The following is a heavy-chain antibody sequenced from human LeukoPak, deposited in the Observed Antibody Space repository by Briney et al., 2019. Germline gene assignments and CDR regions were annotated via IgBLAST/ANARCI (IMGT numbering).Heavy chain of an antibody. CDR2: IYYSGST. Sequence: SETLSLTCTVSGGSISSSSYYWGWIRQPPGKGLEWIGSIYYSGSTYYNPSLKSRVTISVDTSKNQFSPKLSSVTAADTAVYYCARDPQGHFDYWGQGTLVTVSS. CDR1: GGSISSSSYY. V-gene: IGHV4-39*07. CDR3: ARDPQGHFDY. J-gene: IGHJ4*02.